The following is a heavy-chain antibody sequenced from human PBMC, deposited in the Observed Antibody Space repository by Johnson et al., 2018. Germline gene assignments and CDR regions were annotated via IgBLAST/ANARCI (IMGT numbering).Heavy chain of an antibody. CDR2: IGSAGDT. Sequence: VQLVESGGGLVQPGGSLRLSCAASGFTFSSYDMHWVRQATGKGLEWVSAIGSAGDTYYPGSVKGRFTISRENAKNSRSLQMNSLRAEDTAVYYCARLLVPAAIGYYYYYGMDVWGPGTTVTVSS. CDR1: GFTFSSYD. D-gene: IGHD2-2*01. CDR3: ARLLVPAAIGYYYYYGMDV. V-gene: IGHV3-13*01. J-gene: IGHJ6*02.